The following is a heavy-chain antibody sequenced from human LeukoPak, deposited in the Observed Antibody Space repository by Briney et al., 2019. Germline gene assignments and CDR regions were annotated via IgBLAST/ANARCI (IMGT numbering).Heavy chain of an antibody. CDR3: ARHIATMVRGVLYNWFDP. D-gene: IGHD3-10*01. Sequence: SETLPLTCTVSGGSISCYYWSWIRQPPGKGLEWIGYIYTSGSTNYNPSLKSRVTISVDTSKNQFSLKLSSVTAADTAVYSCARHIATMVRGVLYNWFDPWGQGTLVTVSS. J-gene: IGHJ5*02. CDR2: IYTSGST. CDR1: GGSISCYY. V-gene: IGHV4-4*09.